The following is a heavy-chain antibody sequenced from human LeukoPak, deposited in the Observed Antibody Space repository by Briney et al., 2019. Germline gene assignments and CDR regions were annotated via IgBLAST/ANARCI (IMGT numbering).Heavy chain of an antibody. V-gene: IGHV5-51*01. CDR2: IYPGDSDT. D-gene: IGHD5-24*01. CDR1: GYDFTFYW. Sequence: GESLKISCKGSGYDFTFYWIGWVRQMPGKGLEWMGNIYPGDSDTRYSPSFQGQVTISADKSISTAYLQWSSPKASDTAMYYCARVRLGITSFDYWGQGTLVTVSS. J-gene: IGHJ4*02. CDR3: ARVRLGITSFDY.